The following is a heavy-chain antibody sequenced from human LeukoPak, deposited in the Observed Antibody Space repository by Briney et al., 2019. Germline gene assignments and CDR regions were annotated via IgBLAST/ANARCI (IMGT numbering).Heavy chain of an antibody. V-gene: IGHV3-48*02. CDR2: IDISGTTK. D-gene: IGHD6-19*01. CDR3: ARRLGSSGWNADY. Sequence: GGSLRLSCAASGFIFNTYSMNWVRQAPGKGLEWVSFIDISGTTKYYADSVKGRFTISRDNAKNSLYLQMNSLRDEDTAVYYCARRLGSSGWNADYWGQGTLVTVSS. J-gene: IGHJ4*02. CDR1: GFIFNTYS.